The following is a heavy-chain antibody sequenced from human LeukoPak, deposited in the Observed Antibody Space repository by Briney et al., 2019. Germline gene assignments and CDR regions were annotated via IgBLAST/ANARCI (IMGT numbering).Heavy chain of an antibody. CDR3: ARGGYDILTGRLNWFDP. CDR1: GFTFSSYS. D-gene: IGHD3-9*01. V-gene: IGHV3-21*01. CDR2: ISSSSSYI. Sequence: GRSLRLSCAASGFTFSSYSMNWVRQAPGKGLEWVSSISSSSSYIYYADSVKGRFTISRDNAKNSLYLQMNSLRAEDTAVYYCARGGYDILTGRLNWFDPWGQGTLVTVSS. J-gene: IGHJ5*02.